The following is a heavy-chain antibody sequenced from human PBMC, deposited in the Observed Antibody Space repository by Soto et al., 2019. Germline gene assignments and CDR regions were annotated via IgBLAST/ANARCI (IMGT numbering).Heavy chain of an antibody. J-gene: IGHJ4*02. CDR2: IKYDGSEE. CDR3: VTDLNWQGH. Sequence: PGGSLRLSCVVSGFSFSRVWMTWVRQAPGKGLECVANIKYDGSEEYYVDSVKGRFTISRDNAKNSLYLQMNSLRDEDSAVYYCVTDLNWQGHWGQGTLVTVSS. V-gene: IGHV3-7*01. CDR1: GFSFSRVW.